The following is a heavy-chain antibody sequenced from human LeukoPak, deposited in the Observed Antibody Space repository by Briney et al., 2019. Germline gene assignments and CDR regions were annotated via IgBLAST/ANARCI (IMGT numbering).Heavy chain of an antibody. V-gene: IGHV3-30-3*01. CDR2: ISYDGSNK. CDR1: GFTFSSYA. CDR3: ARVARGYED. Sequence: GGSLRLSCAASGFTFSSYAMHWVRQAPGKGLEWVAVISYDGSNKYYADSVKGRFTISRDNSENTLYLQMNSLRAEDTAVYYCARVARGYEDWGQGTLVTVSS. J-gene: IGHJ4*02. D-gene: IGHD5-12*01.